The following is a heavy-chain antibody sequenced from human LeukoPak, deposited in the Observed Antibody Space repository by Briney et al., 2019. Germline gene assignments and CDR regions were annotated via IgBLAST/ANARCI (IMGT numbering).Heavy chain of an antibody. CDR1: GGSISSYY. D-gene: IGHD5-18*01. J-gene: IGHJ6*04. Sequence: SETLSLTCTVSGGSISSYYWSWIRQPPGKGLEWIGYIYYSGSTNYNPSLKSRVTISVDTSKNQFSLKLGSVTAADTAVYYCARIQQPRSYYYYYYGMDVWGKGTTVTVSS. V-gene: IGHV4-59*01. CDR2: IYYSGST. CDR3: ARIQQPRSYYYYYYGMDV.